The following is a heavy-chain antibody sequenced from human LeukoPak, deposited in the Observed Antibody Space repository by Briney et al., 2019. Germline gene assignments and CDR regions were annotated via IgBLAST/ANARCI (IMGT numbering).Heavy chain of an antibody. J-gene: IGHJ6*03. CDR1: GGSISSYY. CDR2: IYYSGST. V-gene: IGHV4-59*08. CDR3: ARHTLYNYYYMDV. Sequence: PSETLSLTCTVSGGSISSYYWSWIRQPPGKGLEWIGYIYYSGSTNYNPSLKSRVTISVDTSKNQFSLKPSSVTAADTAVYYCARHTLYNYYYMDVWGKGTTVTVSS.